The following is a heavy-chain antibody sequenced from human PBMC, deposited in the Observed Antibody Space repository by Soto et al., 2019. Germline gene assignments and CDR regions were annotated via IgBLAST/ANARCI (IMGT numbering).Heavy chain of an antibody. Sequence: GGSLRLSCAASGITFTNYAMTWVRQAPGKGLKWVSTISGSGGSTYYADSVKGRFTISRDNSKNTLYLQMNSLRAEDTAVYYCAKDWQAATADYFDYWGQGTLVTVSS. J-gene: IGHJ4*02. D-gene: IGHD2-21*02. V-gene: IGHV3-23*01. CDR2: ISGSGGST. CDR1: GITFTNYA. CDR3: AKDWQAATADYFDY.